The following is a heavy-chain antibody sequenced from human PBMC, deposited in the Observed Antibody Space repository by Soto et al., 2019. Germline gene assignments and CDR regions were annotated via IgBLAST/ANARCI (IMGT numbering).Heavy chain of an antibody. Sequence: GGSLRLSCAASGFAFMSYTMNWVRQAPGKGLEWVSSMTSSGAYIYHADSVRGRFTISRDNAKNSLYLQMNSLRAEDTAVYYCAKDGDSGSYPADYWGQGTLVTVSS. J-gene: IGHJ4*02. V-gene: IGHV3-21*01. D-gene: IGHD1-26*01. CDR3: AKDGDSGSYPADY. CDR1: GFAFMSYT. CDR2: MTSSGAYI.